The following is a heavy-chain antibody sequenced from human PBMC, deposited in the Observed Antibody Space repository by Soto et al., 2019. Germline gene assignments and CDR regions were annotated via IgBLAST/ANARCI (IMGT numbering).Heavy chain of an antibody. V-gene: IGHV3-66*01. CDR3: ARARDGYSYGYYYGMDV. J-gene: IGHJ6*02. CDR2: IYSGGST. CDR1: GFPVSSNY. D-gene: IGHD5-18*01. Sequence: PGGSLSLSSAASGFPVSSNYMSWVRQAPGKGLGWVSVIYSGGSTYYADSVKGRFTISRDNSKNTLYLQMNSLRAEDTAVYFCARARDGYSYGYYYGMDVWGQGTTVTVSS.